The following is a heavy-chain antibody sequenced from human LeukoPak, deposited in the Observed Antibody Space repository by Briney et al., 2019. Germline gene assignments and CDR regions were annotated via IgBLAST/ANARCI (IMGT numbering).Heavy chain of an antibody. V-gene: IGHV3-33*01. Sequence: PGRSLRLSCAASGFTFSSYVMHWVRQAPGKGLEWVAVIWYDGSNKYYADSVKGRFTISRDNSKNTLYVQMNSLRAEDTAVYYCATGSYDSSGYYSLVLRYWGQGTLVTVSS. CDR3: ATGSYDSSGYYSLVLRY. CDR1: GFTFSSYV. D-gene: IGHD3-22*01. J-gene: IGHJ4*02. CDR2: IWYDGSNK.